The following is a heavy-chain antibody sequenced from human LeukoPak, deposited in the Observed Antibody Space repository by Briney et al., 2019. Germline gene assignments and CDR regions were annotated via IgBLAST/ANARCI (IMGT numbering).Heavy chain of an antibody. D-gene: IGHD3-22*01. CDR2: IHPNSGNT. CDR3: ARVYYDSSGTDENWFDP. CDR1: GYTFTGIGSY. J-gene: IGHJ5*02. Sequence: ASVKVSCKTSGYTFTGIGSYLYWVRQAPGQGLEWVGWIHPNSGNTESAQKFQGRVTMTRDTSISTAYMELSSLRSDDTAVYYCARVYYDSSGTDENWFDPWGQGTLVTVSS. V-gene: IGHV1-2*02.